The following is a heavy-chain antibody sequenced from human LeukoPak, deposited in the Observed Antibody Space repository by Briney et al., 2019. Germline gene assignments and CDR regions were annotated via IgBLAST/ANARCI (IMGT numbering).Heavy chain of an antibody. Sequence: ASVKVSCKASGYTFTGYYMHWVRQAPGQGLEWMGWINPNSGGTNYAQKFQGRVTMTRDTSIRTAYMELSRLRSDDTAMYYCARYYIEGRCFDYWGQGTLVTVSS. V-gene: IGHV1-2*02. J-gene: IGHJ4*02. D-gene: IGHD3-10*01. CDR3: ARYYIEGRCFDY. CDR1: GYTFTGYY. CDR2: INPNSGGT.